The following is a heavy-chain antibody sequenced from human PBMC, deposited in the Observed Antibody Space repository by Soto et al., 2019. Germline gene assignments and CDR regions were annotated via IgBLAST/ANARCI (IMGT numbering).Heavy chain of an antibody. CDR1: GSFSGYY. CDR2: INHSAGT. D-gene: IGHD4-17*01. J-gene: IGHJ4*02. CDR3: ARHCGVDFDI. V-gene: IGHV4-34*01. Sequence: QVQLQQWGAELLKPSETLSLTCAGGSFSGYYWSWIRQPPGKGLEWIGEINHSAGTNYNPSLKSRVVISIDASKNHLSLKLSSVTAADTAVYYCARHCGVDFDIWDQGALVTVDS.